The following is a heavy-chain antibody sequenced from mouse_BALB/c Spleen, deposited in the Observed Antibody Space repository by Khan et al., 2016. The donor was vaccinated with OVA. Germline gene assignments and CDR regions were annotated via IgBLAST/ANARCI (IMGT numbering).Heavy chain of an antibody. J-gene: IGHJ3*01. V-gene: IGHV3-8*02. CDR2: ISYSGNT. CDR1: GDSITSGY. Sequence: VQLKQSGPSLVKPSQTLSLTCSVTGDSITSGYWNWIRKFPGNKLEYMGYISYSGNTYYNPSLKSRISITRDTSKSQYYLQLNTVTTEDTATYYCACELRGFAYWGQGTLVTVSA. CDR3: ACELRGFAY. D-gene: IGHD1-1*01.